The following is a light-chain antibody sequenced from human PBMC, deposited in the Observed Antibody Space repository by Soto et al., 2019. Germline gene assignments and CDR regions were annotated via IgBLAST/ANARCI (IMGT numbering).Light chain of an antibody. CDR1: QSVSTN. V-gene: IGKV3D-15*01. CDR3: QKYYKWPPGT. J-gene: IGKJ1*01. Sequence: MAMSRVLGTLAGYPRERGPLSCRPSQSVSTNVAWYQQKPGEAPRLLXYGASDRAIDIPGRFSGSVSGTEFTLTISRLQPEDSAFYFCQKYYKWPPGTFGQGTKVDIK. CDR2: GAS.